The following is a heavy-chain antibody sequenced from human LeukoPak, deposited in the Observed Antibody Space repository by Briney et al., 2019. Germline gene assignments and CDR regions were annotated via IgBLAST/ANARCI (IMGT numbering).Heavy chain of an antibody. CDR3: ARGDYGDVGTYFDN. CDR2: ISYDGSNK. CDR1: GFTFSSYA. D-gene: IGHD4-17*01. J-gene: IGHJ4*02. Sequence: PGGSLRLSCAASGFTFSSYAMHWVRQAPGKGLEWVAVISYDGSNKYYADSVKGRFTISRDNSKNTLYLQMNSLRAEDTAVYYCARGDYGDVGTYFDNWGQGTLVTVSS. V-gene: IGHV3-30*04.